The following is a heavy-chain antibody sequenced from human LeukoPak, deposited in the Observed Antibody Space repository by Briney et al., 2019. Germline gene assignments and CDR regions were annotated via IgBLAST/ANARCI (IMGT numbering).Heavy chain of an antibody. Sequence: GESLKISCRCSGYSFINYYIGWVRQMPGKGLEWMRVTYPGGSDTRYSPSFQGQVTISADKSTTTVYLQWSSLKASDSGMYYCARQYSSGWYRHFDYWGQGTLVTVSS. CDR2: TYPGGSDT. CDR1: GYSFINYY. CDR3: ARQYSSGWYRHFDY. D-gene: IGHD6-19*01. J-gene: IGHJ4*02. V-gene: IGHV5-51*01.